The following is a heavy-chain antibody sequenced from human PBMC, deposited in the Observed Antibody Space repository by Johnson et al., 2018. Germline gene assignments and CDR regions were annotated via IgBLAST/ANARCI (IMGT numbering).Heavy chain of an antibody. J-gene: IGHJ6*02. CDR3: ARDWGGYYYVMDV. CDR1: GFTFSSYW. CDR2: IEQDGSEK. Sequence: VQLVQSGGGLVQPGGSLRLSCAASGFTFSSYWMSWVRQAPGKGLEWVANIEQDGSEKYYVDSVKGRVTISRDKAKNSLYLQMNSLRAEDTAVYYCARDWGGYYYVMDVWGQGNTVTVSS. D-gene: IGHD3-16*01. V-gene: IGHV3-7*01.